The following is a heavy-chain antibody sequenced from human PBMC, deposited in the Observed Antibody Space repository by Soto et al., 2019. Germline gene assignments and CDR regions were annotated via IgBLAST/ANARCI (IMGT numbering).Heavy chain of an antibody. CDR2: TYYRSKWYN. D-gene: IGHD6-19*01. J-gene: IGHJ4*02. Sequence: SQTLSLTCAISGDSVSSNSAAWNWIRQSPSRGLEWLGRTYYRSKWYNDYAVSVKSRITINPDTSKNQFSLQLNSVTPEDTAVYYCARDGPPGIAVAGFPGIFDYWGQGTLVTVSS. V-gene: IGHV6-1*01. CDR1: GDSVSSNSAA. CDR3: ARDGPPGIAVAGFPGIFDY.